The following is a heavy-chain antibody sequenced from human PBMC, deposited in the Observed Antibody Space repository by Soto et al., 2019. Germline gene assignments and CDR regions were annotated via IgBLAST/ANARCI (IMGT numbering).Heavy chain of an antibody. V-gene: IGHV4-4*02. CDR3: ARQAPYGSVRIYDY. Sequence: QVQLQESGPGLVKPSGTLSLTCAVSSGSISSPNWWSWDRQPPGTGLEWIGEIYHSGSTRYNPSLQSRVTISVDTSKNQFSLRLTSEAAADTAVYYCARQAPYGSVRIYDYWGQGSLVTVSS. J-gene: IGHJ4*02. D-gene: IGHD3-10*01. CDR2: IYHSGST. CDR1: SGSISSPNW.